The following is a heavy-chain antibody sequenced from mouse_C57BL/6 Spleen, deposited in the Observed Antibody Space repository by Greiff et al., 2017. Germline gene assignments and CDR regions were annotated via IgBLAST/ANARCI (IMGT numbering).Heavy chain of an antibody. V-gene: IGHV1-15*01. CDR2: IDPETGGT. CDR3: TRGPFKNAMDY. Sequence: VQLQQSGAELVRPGASVTLSCKASGYTFTDYEMHWVKQTPVHGLEWIGAIDPETGGTAYNQKFKGKAILTADKSSSTAYMQLRRLTSEDSADYYGTRGPFKNAMDYWGQGTSVTVSS. CDR1: GYTFTDYE. J-gene: IGHJ4*01.